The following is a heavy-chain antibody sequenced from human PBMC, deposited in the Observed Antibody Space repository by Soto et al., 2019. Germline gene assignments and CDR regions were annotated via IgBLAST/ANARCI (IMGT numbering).Heavy chain of an antibody. J-gene: IGHJ4*02. CDR3: ARDRRAPAAPFDY. CDR1: GGSISSGDYY. V-gene: IGHV4-30-4*01. CDR2: IYYSGST. D-gene: IGHD2-2*01. Sequence: SETLSLTCTVSGGSISSGDYYWSWIRQPPGKGLEWIGYIYYSGSTYYNPSLKSRVTISVDTSKNQFSLKLSSVTAADTAVYYCARDRRAPAAPFDYWGQGXLVTVSS.